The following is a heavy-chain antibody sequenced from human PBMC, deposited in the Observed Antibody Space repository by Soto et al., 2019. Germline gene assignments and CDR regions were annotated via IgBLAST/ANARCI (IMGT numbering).Heavy chain of an antibody. CDR3: ARLHNPFTVTTDI. CDR1: GFTFSSYSM. CDR2: IYHSGST. J-gene: IGHJ4*01. Sequence: LSCAASGFTFSSYSMNWVRQPPGKGLEWIGEIYHSGSTNYNPSLKSRVTISVDKSKNQFYLKLSSVTAADTAVYYCARLHNPFTVTTDIWGQGTLVTVSS. V-gene: IGHV4-4*02. D-gene: IGHD4-17*01.